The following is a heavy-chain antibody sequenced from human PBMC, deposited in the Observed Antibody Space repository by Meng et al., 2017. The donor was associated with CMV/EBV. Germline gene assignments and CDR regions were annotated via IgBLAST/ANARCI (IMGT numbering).Heavy chain of an antibody. CDR2: IYYSGST. Sequence: SETLSLTCTVSAGSISISSYYWGWIRQPPGKGLEWIGSIYYSGSTYYNPSLKSRVTISVDTSKNQFSLKLSSVTAADTAVYYCARFKYCSSTSCYLRNWFDPWGQGTLVTVSS. J-gene: IGHJ5*02. D-gene: IGHD2-2*01. V-gene: IGHV4-39*07. CDR1: AGSISISSYY. CDR3: ARFKYCSSTSCYLRNWFDP.